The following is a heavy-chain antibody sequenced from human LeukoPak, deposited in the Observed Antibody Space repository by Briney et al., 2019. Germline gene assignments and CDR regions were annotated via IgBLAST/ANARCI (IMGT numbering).Heavy chain of an antibody. V-gene: IGHV3-15*01. Sequence: SGGSLRLSCAASGFTFSNAWMRLVHQAPGKGLEWVGRIKSKTDGGTTDYAAPVKGRFTISRDDSKNTLYLQMNSLKTEDTAVYYCTTEYRTTVTTGWGQGTLVTVSS. CDR2: IKSKTDGGTT. CDR1: GFTFSNAW. D-gene: IGHD4-11*01. J-gene: IGHJ4*02. CDR3: TTEYRTTVTTG.